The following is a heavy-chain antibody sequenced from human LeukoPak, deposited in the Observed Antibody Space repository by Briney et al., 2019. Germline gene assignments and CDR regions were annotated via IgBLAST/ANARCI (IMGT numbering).Heavy chain of an antibody. CDR2: IWYDGSNK. Sequence: HPGRSLRLSCAASGFTFSSYGMHWVRQAPGKGLEWVAVIWYDGSNKYYADSVKGRFTISRDNSKNTLYLQMNSLRAEDTAVYYCASTGSSTDYWGQGTLVTVSS. V-gene: IGHV3-33*01. CDR1: GFTFSSYG. D-gene: IGHD3-10*01. J-gene: IGHJ4*02. CDR3: ASTGSSTDY.